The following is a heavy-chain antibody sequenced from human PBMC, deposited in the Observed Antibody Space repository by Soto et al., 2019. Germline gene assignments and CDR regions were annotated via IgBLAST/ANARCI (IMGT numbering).Heavy chain of an antibody. Sequence: ASVKVSCKASGFTFTSSAVQWVRQARGQRLEWIGGIVVGSGNTNYAQKFQERVTITRDMSTSTAYMELSSLRSEDTAVYYCVADHTYCGGDCYSPSWFDPWGQGTLVTVSS. CDR2: IVVGSGNT. CDR1: GFTFTSSA. D-gene: IGHD2-21*02. J-gene: IGHJ5*02. V-gene: IGHV1-58*01. CDR3: VADHTYCGGDCYSPSWFDP.